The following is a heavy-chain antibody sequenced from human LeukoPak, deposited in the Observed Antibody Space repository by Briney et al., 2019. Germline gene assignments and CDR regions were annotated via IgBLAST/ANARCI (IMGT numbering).Heavy chain of an antibody. V-gene: IGHV4-31*03. Sequence: SQTLSLTCTVSGGSISSGGYYWSWIRQHPGKGLERIGYIFYSGSTYYNPSLKSRVTISVDTSNNHFSLKLSSVTAADTAVYYCARGYYFDYWGQGTLVTVSS. J-gene: IGHJ4*02. CDR1: GGSISSGGYY. CDR3: ARGYYFDY. CDR2: IFYSGST.